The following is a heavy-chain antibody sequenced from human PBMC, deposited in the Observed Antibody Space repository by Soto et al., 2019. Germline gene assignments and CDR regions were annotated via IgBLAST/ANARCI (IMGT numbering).Heavy chain of an antibody. CDR2: IDPSDSYT. Sequence: GEALKISCKGSGYSFTSYWISWVRQMPGKGLEWMGRIDPSDSYTNYSPSFQGHVTISADKSISTAYLQWSSLKASDTAMYYCARQGVVGPAAEDYYYGMEVWGQGTTGVVAS. V-gene: IGHV5-10-1*01. CDR1: GYSFTSYW. CDR3: ARQGVVGPAAEDYYYGMEV. J-gene: IGHJ6*02. D-gene: IGHD2-2*01.